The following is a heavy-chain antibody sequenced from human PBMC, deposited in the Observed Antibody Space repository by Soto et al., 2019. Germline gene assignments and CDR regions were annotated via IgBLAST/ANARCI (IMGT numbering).Heavy chain of an antibody. CDR1: GFTVSSNY. CDR2: IYSAGKT. CDR3: ARDFVVGGPTINYYYGMDV. V-gene: IGHV3-66*01. J-gene: IGHJ6*02. Sequence: PGGSLRLSCAASGFTVSSNYMSWVRQAPGKGLEWISIIYSAGKTYYADSVKGRFTISRDNSKNTLYLQMNSLGAEDTAVYYCARDFVVGGPTINYYYGMDVWGQGTTVTVSS. D-gene: IGHD1-26*01.